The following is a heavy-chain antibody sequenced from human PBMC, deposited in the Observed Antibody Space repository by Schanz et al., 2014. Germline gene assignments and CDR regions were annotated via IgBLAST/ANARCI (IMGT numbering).Heavy chain of an antibody. D-gene: IGHD6-19*01. CDR1: GFTFSDYY. CDR2: ISSSSSYT. CDR3: ARSYSSGWYPYYYGMDV. Sequence: QVQLVESGGGLVKPGGSLRLSCVASGFTFSDYYMGWIRQAPGKGLEWVSYISSSSSYTNYADSVKGRFTISRDNAKNSLYLQMNSLRAEDTAVYYCARSYSSGWYPYYYGMDVWGQGTTVTVSS. J-gene: IGHJ6*02. V-gene: IGHV3-11*06.